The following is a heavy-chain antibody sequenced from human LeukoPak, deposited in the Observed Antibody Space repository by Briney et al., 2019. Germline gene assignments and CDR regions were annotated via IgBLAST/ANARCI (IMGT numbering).Heavy chain of an antibody. CDR3: TRDSGADRRYFDL. Sequence: GGSLRPSCAASGFTFNSYLMSWVRHAPGKGLVWVSRIDGDGATTSYEDSVKGRFTISRDNANNMVYLEMNSLRVEDTAVYYCTRDSGADRRYFDLWGRGTLVTVSS. V-gene: IGHV3-74*01. J-gene: IGHJ2*01. D-gene: IGHD7-27*01. CDR2: IDGDGATT. CDR1: GFTFNSYL.